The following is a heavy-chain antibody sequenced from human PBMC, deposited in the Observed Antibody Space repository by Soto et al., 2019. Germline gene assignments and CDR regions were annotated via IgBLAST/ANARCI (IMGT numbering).Heavy chain of an antibody. V-gene: IGHV5-51*01. J-gene: IGHJ6*02. CDR2: IYPGDSDT. D-gene: IGHD3-9*01. Sequence: PGESLKISCKGSGYSFTSYWIGWVRQMPGKGLEWMGIIYPGDSDTRYSPSFQGQVTISADKSISTAYLQWSSLKASDTAMYYCARHLSLTYYDILTGYPASVYGMDVWGQGTTVTVSS. CDR3: ARHLSLTYYDILTGYPASVYGMDV. CDR1: GYSFTSYW.